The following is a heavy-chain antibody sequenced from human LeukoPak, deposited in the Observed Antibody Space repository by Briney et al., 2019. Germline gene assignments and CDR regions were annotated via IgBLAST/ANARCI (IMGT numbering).Heavy chain of an antibody. CDR1: GGSISSSSYY. CDR2: IYYSGST. V-gene: IGHV4-39*01. Sequence: PSETLSLTCTVSGGSISSSSYYWGWIRQPPGKGLEWFGSIYYSGSTYYNPSLKSRVTISVDTSKNQFSLKLSSVTAADTAVYYCARHRTNSGWTDYWGQGTLVTVSS. J-gene: IGHJ4*02. D-gene: IGHD6-19*01. CDR3: ARHRTNSGWTDY.